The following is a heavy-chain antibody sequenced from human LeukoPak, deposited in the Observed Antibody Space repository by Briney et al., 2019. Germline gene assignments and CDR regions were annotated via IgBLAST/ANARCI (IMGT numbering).Heavy chain of an antibody. CDR1: GFTFSSYW. Sequence: GGSLRLSCAASGFTFSSYWMSWVRQAPGKGLEWVANIKQDGSEKYYVDSVKGLFTISRDNAKNSLYLQMNSLRAEDTAVYYCARVAARNWFDPWGQGTLVTVSS. J-gene: IGHJ5*02. D-gene: IGHD6-13*01. CDR3: ARVAARNWFDP. CDR2: IKQDGSEK. V-gene: IGHV3-7*01.